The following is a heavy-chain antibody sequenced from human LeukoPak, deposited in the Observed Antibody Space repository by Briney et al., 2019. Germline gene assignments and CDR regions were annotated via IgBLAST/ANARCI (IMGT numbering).Heavy chain of an antibody. CDR3: ARGDYGSGTYFDY. Sequence: GGSLRLSCAASGFTFSSYSMNWVRQAPGKGLEWVSSITSSSSYIYYADSVKGRFTISRDNAKNSLYLQMNSLRAEDTAVYFCARGDYGSGTYFDYWGQGTLASVST. CDR1: GFTFSSYS. V-gene: IGHV3-21*01. CDR2: ITSSSSYI. D-gene: IGHD3-10*01. J-gene: IGHJ4*02.